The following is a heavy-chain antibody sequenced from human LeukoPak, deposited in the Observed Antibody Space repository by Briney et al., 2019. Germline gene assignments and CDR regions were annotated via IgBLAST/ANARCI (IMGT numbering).Heavy chain of an antibody. V-gene: IGHV1-8*01. CDR3: ARGPSPPXLYXYXXXXIHD. J-gene: IGHJ3*01. Sequence: ASVKVSCKASGYTFTSYDINWVRQATGQGLEWMGWMNPNSGNTGYAQKFQGRVTMTRNTSISTAYMELSSLRSEDTAVYYCARGPSPPXLYXYXXXXIHDWGQGTMVTVS. D-gene: IGHD3-10*01. CDR1: GYTFTSYD. CDR2: MNPNSGNT.